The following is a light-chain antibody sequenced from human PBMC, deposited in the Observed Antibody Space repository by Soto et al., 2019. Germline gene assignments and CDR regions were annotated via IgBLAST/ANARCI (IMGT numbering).Light chain of an antibody. CDR3: QQLNSYPLT. J-gene: IGKJ4*01. CDR1: QGIYNF. Sequence: DIQLTQSPSFLSASVGDRVTITCRASQGIYNFLAWYQQKPGKAPKLLIYAASTLQSGVPSRISGSGSGTEFTLTISSLQPEDFATSYCQQLNSYPLTFGGGTKVEIK. V-gene: IGKV1-9*01. CDR2: AAS.